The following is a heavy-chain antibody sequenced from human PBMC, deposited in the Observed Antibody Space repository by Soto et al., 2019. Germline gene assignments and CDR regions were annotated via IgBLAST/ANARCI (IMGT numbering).Heavy chain of an antibody. V-gene: IGHV2-5*02. J-gene: IGHJ6*02. Sequence: QITLKESGPTLVKPTQTLTLTCTFSGFSLSTSGVGVGWIRQPPGKALEWLALIYWDDGKRYSPSLKSRLTMAKDTSKSQVVITMTYMVPVDTSTYYCGHARHLYYFYGMDVWGQGTAVTVSS. CDR2: IYWDDGK. CDR1: GFSLSTSGVG. CDR3: GHARHLYYFYGMDV.